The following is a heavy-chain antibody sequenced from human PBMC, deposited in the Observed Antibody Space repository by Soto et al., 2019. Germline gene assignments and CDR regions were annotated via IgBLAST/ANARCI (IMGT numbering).Heavy chain of an antibody. CDR1: GGTFSSYA. J-gene: IGHJ4*02. CDR2: IIPIFGTA. Sequence: SVKVSCKASGGTFSSYAISWVRQAPGQGLEWMGGIIPIFGTANYAQKFQGRVTITADESTSTAYMELSSLRSEDTAVYYCASKGDSGYDYFDYWGQGTLVTVSS. D-gene: IGHD5-12*01. CDR3: ASKGDSGYDYFDY. V-gene: IGHV1-69*13.